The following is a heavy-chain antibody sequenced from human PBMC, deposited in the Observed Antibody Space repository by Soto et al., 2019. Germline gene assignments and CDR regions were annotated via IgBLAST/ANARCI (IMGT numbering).Heavy chain of an antibody. J-gene: IGHJ5*02. D-gene: IGHD5-12*01. Sequence: GASVKVSCKASGYTFTSYGISWVRQAPGQGLEWMGWISAYNGNTNYAQKLQGRVTMTTDTSTSTAYMELSSLRSEDTAVYYCATDRGYSGYGSNWFDPWGQGTLVTVSS. V-gene: IGHV1-18*01. CDR3: ATDRGYSGYGSNWFDP. CDR2: ISAYNGNT. CDR1: GYTFTSYG.